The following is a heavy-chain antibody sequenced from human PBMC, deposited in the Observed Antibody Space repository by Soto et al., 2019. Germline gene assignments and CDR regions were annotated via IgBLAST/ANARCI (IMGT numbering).Heavy chain of an antibody. D-gene: IGHD7-27*01. V-gene: IGHV3-23*01. CDR3: AKDRGTGDYGVNAVDI. Sequence: EVQLLESGGGLVQPGGCLRHSCAASGFTFSVFAMSWVRQARGKGLELVSTISGRGENTHYADSVKGRFTISRDNSKNTLNLQMNSLRGEDTAVYYCAKDRGTGDYGVNAVDIWGQGTMVTVAS. CDR2: ISGRGENT. CDR1: GFTFSVFA. J-gene: IGHJ3*02.